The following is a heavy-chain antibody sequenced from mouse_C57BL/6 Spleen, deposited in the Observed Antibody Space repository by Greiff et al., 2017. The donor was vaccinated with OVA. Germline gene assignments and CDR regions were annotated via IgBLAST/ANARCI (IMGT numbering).Heavy chain of an antibody. CDR3: AKNWGLGRFGFDY. V-gene: IGHV2-5*01. Sequence: VQRVESGPGLVQPSQSLSITCTVSGFSLTSYGVHWVRQSPGKGLEWLGVIWRGGSTDYNAAFMSRLSITKDNSKSQVFFKMNSLQADDTAIYYCAKNWGLGRFGFDYWGQGTTLTVSS. D-gene: IGHD4-1*01. J-gene: IGHJ2*01. CDR2: IWRGGST. CDR1: GFSLTSYG.